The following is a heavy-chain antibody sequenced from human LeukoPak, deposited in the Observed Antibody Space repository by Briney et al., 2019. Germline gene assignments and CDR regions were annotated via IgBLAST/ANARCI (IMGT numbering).Heavy chain of an antibody. CDR2: ISRDGTDQ. V-gene: IGHV3-30*04. CDR3: ARAVPPPGTPENAFDI. D-gene: IGHD2-2*01. J-gene: IGHJ3*02. CDR1: GFTFNNYA. Sequence: PGGSLRLSCAASGFTFNNYAMHWVRQAPGEGLEWVAVISRDGTDQYYADSVKGRLTISRDNSQSTLYLHMNSLSTEDTALYYCARAVPPPGTPENAFDIWGQGTMVTVSS.